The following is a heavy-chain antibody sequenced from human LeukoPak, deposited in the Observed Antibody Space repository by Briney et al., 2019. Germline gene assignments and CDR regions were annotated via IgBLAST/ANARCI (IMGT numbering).Heavy chain of an antibody. V-gene: IGHV1-69*16. Sequence: SVKVSCKASGGTFSSNTVRWLRQTPGQGLEWMGGIIPIIGTPNYAQKFQGRLTITTDESASTAYMNINILRSDDTATFYCARGTYYSDLSSSYYSWFGSWGLGTLVIVSS. CDR3: ARGTYYSDLSSSYYSWFGS. CDR2: IIPIIGTP. J-gene: IGHJ5*01. CDR1: GGTFSSNT. D-gene: IGHD3-22*01.